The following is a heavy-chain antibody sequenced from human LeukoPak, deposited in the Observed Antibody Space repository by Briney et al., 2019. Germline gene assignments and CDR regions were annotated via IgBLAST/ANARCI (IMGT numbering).Heavy chain of an antibody. CDR1: GYSFTSYW. D-gene: IGHD6-6*01. CDR2: IYPGDSDT. CDR3: ARRYSSSSGASDAFDI. J-gene: IGHJ3*02. V-gene: IGHV5-51*01. Sequence: GASVKVSCKGSGYSFTSYWIGWVRQMPGKGLEWMGNIYPGDSDTRYSPSFQGQVTISADKSISTAYLQWSSLKASDTAMYYCARRYSSSSGASDAFDIWGQGTMVTVSS.